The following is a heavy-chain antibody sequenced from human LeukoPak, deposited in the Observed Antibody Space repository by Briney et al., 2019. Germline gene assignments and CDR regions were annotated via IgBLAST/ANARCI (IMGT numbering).Heavy chain of an antibody. Sequence: GGSLRLSCAASGFTFSSYSMNWVRQAPGKGLEWVSSISSSSSYIYYADSVKGRFTISRDNSKNTLYLQMNSLRAEDTAVYYCAKSYLAAAHYYYGMDVWGQGTTVTVSS. CDR1: GFTFSSYS. CDR2: ISSSSSYI. D-gene: IGHD6-13*01. CDR3: AKSYLAAAHYYYGMDV. J-gene: IGHJ6*02. V-gene: IGHV3-21*04.